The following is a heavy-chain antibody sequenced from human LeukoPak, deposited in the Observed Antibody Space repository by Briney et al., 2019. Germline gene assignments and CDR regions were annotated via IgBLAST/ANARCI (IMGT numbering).Heavy chain of an antibody. Sequence: PGGSLRLSCAASGFTFSSYGMHWVRQAPGKGLEWVAVISYDGSNKYYADSVKGRFTISRDNSKNTLYLQMNSLRAEDTAVYYCAKDTYSSGWSYYYGMDVWGQGTTVTVSS. D-gene: IGHD6-19*01. CDR2: ISYDGSNK. J-gene: IGHJ6*02. CDR3: AKDTYSSGWSYYYGMDV. CDR1: GFTFSSYG. V-gene: IGHV3-30*18.